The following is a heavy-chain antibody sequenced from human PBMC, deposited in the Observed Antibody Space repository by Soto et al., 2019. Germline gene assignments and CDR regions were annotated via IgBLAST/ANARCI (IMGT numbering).Heavy chain of an antibody. D-gene: IGHD6-13*01. CDR3: TRPMLEAGLGFDY. CDR2: IRTKANDYAT. V-gene: IGHV3-73*02. Sequence: EVQLVESGGGLVQPGGSLKLSCAASGFTFSDSPMYWVRQASGKGLEWVGRIRTKANDYATQYAASVKGRFTISRDDSKNTAYLQMNSLKTEDTAVYYCTRPMLEAGLGFDYWGQGALVTVSS. CDR1: GFTFSDSP. J-gene: IGHJ4*02.